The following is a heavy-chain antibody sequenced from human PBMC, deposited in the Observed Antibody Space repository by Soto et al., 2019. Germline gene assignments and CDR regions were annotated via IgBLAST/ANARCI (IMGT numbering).Heavy chain of an antibody. CDR2: IYHSGRT. CDR3: ARGLYDSSAPLGDWFDP. CDR1: GGSISNGYYY. Sequence: PSETLSLTCTVSGGSISNGYYYWSWVRQNPGKGLEWIGHIYHSGRTYYNPSLKSRVTISVDTSKNQFSLNLSSVTAADTAVYSCARGLYDSSAPLGDWFDPWGQGTLVTVSS. V-gene: IGHV4-30-4*08. J-gene: IGHJ5*02. D-gene: IGHD3-22*01.